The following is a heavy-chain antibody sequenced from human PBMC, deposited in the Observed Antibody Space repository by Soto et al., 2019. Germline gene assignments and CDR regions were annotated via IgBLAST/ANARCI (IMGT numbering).Heavy chain of an antibody. CDR3: ARGGSSDWQVALDI. Sequence: TSATLSLTCAVYAGSFSHYYWNWIRQSPGKGLEWIGKIKHSGSSNYNPSLRSRVSISVDMSKNQFSLRLTSVTAADTAVYYCARGGSSDWQVALDIWGQGTMVTVSS. D-gene: IGHD6-19*01. CDR1: AGSFSHYY. CDR2: IKHSGSS. V-gene: IGHV4-34*01. J-gene: IGHJ3*02.